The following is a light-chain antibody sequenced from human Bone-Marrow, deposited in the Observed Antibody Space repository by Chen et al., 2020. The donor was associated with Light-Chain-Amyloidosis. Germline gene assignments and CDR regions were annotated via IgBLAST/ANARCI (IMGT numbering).Light chain of an antibody. J-gene: IGKJ1*01. CDR1: QNVGRW. CDR2: DAS. V-gene: IGKV1-5*01. CDR3: QLYNTYSTT. Sequence: IQTTQSPSTLSAFVGDRVTITCRASQNVGRWVAWYQQKAGKAPEVLIYDASSLKSGVPSRFSGSGSGSEFTLTITSLQPDDYATYYCQLYNTYSTTFGQGTKVDI.